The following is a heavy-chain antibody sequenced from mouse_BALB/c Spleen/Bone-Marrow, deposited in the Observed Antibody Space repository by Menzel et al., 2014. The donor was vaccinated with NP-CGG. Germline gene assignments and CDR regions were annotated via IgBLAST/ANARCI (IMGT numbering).Heavy chain of an antibody. CDR2: ISDGGTYT. V-gene: IGHV5-4*02. J-gene: IGHJ3*01. CDR1: GFTFSDYY. Sequence: EVKLVESGGGSVKPGGSLKLSCAASGFTFSDYYIYWVRQTPEKRLEWVATISDGGTYTYYPDTVKGRFTISRDNAKNNLYLQMNGLKSEDTAMYYCVRDGDYRYACFTYWGQGTLVTVSA. D-gene: IGHD2-14*01. CDR3: VRDGDYRYACFTY.